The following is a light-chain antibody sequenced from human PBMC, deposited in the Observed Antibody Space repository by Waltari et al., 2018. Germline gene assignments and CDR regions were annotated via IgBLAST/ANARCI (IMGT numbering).Light chain of an antibody. CDR3: QQYHISPRT. V-gene: IGKV3-20*01. CDR2: GVS. Sequence: EIVLTQSPGTLSLSPGERATLSCGASQSISSNYLAWYQQKPDQAPRLLISGVSNRATGIPDRFSGSGSGTDFALTISRLEPEDFAVYYCQQYHISPRTFGQGTKVEIK. CDR1: QSISSNY. J-gene: IGKJ1*01.